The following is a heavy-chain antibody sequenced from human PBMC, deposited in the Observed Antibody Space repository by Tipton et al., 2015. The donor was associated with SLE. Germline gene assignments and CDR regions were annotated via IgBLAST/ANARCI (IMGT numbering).Heavy chain of an antibody. J-gene: IGHJ4*02. V-gene: IGHV4-31*01. Sequence: TLSLTCTVSGVSLRTGGYYWSWIRQHPERGLEWIGYIYYTGRTYYNPSLKSPVTISLDTSKSQFSLNLISVTAADTAVYYCARGQPAAAAYFDYWGQGTLVTVSS. CDR1: GVSLRTGGYY. CDR3: ARGQPAAAAYFDY. CDR2: IYYTGRT. D-gene: IGHD6-13*01.